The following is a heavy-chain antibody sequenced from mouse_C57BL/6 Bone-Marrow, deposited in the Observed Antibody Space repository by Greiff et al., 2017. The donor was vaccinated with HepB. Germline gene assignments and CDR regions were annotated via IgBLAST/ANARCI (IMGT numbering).Heavy chain of an antibody. J-gene: IGHJ2*01. CDR2: INPYNGGT. D-gene: IGHD2-1*01. CDR3: ASLYGNYEVDY. Sequence: VQLQQSGPVLVKPGASVKMSCKASGYTFTDYYMNWVKQSHGKSLEWIGVINPYNGGTSYNQKFKGKATLTVDKSSSTAYMELNSLTSEDSAVYYCASLYGNYEVDYWGQGTTLTVSS. CDR1: GYTFTDYY. V-gene: IGHV1-19*01.